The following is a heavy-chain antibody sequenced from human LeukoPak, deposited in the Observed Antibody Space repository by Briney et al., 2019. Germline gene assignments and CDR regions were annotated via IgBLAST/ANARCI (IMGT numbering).Heavy chain of an antibody. Sequence: SVKVSCKASGYTFANYGINWMRQAPGQGLEWMGWISTYNGNTKYAWKLQGRVIMTTDTSTNTAYMELRGLKSDDTAVYYCARSTLTKAFDPWGQGTLVTVSS. CDR2: ISTYNGNT. D-gene: IGHD1-1*01. V-gene: IGHV1-18*01. CDR1: GYTFANYG. J-gene: IGHJ5*02. CDR3: ARSTLTKAFDP.